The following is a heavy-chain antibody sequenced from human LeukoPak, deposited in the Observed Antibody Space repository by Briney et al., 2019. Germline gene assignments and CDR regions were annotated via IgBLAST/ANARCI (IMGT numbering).Heavy chain of an antibody. CDR2: ITWDGGTS. CDR3: AKDIGSQRYYGMDV. V-gene: IGHV3-43*01. J-gene: IGHJ6*02. CDR1: GFGFDAYT. Sequence: PGGSLRLSCTASGFGFDAYTMHWVRQAPGKGLEWVSLITWDGGTSYYGDSVKGRFSISRDNNKNSLYLQMNSLRTEDTAVYYCAKDIGSQRYYGMDVWGQGTTVTVSS.